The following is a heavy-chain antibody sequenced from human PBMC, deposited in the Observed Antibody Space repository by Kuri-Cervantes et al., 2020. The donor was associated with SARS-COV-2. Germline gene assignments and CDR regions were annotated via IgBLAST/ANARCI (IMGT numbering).Heavy chain of an antibody. J-gene: IGHJ4*02. CDR2: ITGSAGRT. CDR3: GRHRGYCSGGGCYSTGFSFDY. V-gene: IGHV3-23*01. Sequence: GESLKISCSASGFTFSSYAMTWVRQAPGKGLEWVSTITGSAGRTNYADSVKGRFTISRDNAENSLYLQMNSLGVGDTAVYYCGRHRGYCSGGGCYSTGFSFDYWGQGALVTVSS. CDR1: GFTFSSYA. D-gene: IGHD2-15*01.